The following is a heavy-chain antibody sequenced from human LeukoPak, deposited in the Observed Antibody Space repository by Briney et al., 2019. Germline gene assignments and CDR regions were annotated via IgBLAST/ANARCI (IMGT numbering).Heavy chain of an antibody. V-gene: IGHV4-39*01. D-gene: IGHD6-13*01. CDR2: IYYSGST. CDR1: GDSISSSSYC. Sequence: SETLSPTCTVSGDSISSSSYCWGWIHQPPGKGLEWIGSIYYSGSTYYNPSLKSRVTMSVDTSKNQFSLKLSSVTAADTAVYYCAPQGGAAAGFWGQGTLVTVSS. CDR3: APQGGAAAGF. J-gene: IGHJ4*02.